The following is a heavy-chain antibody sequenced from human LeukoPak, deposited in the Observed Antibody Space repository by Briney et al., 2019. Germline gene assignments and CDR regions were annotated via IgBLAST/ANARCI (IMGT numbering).Heavy chain of an antibody. Sequence: GGSLRLSCAASGFTFDDYGMSWVRQAPGKGLEWVSGINWNGGSTGYADSVKGRFTISRDNAKNSLYPQMNSLRAEDTALYYCASSAYSSSWRSNWYFDLWGRGTLVTVSS. V-gene: IGHV3-20*04. J-gene: IGHJ2*01. CDR3: ASSAYSSSWRSNWYFDL. CDR2: INWNGGST. CDR1: GFTFDDYG. D-gene: IGHD6-13*01.